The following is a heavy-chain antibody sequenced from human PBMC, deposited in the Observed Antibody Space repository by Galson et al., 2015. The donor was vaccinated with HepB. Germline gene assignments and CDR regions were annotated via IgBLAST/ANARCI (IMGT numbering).Heavy chain of an antibody. CDR2: ISAYNGNT. Sequence: SVKVSCKASGYTFTSYGISWVRQAPGQGLEWMGWISAYNGNTNYAQKLQGRVTMTTDTSTSTAYMELRSLRSDDTAVYYCARTPLRYFDWSVDYWGQGTLVTVSS. CDR1: GYTFTSYG. D-gene: IGHD3-9*01. V-gene: IGHV1-18*04. CDR3: ARTPLRYFDWSVDY. J-gene: IGHJ4*02.